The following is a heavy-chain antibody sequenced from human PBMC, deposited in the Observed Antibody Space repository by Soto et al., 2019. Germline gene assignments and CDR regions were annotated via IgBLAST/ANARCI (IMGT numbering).Heavy chain of an antibody. D-gene: IGHD6-13*01. CDR2: IIPIFGTA. J-gene: IGHJ5*02. Sequence: SVKVSCKASGGTFSSYAISWVRQAPGQGLEWMGGIIPIFGTANYAQKFQGRVTITADKSTSTAYMELSSLRSEDTAVYYCASEEGPEGYSSSWYANWFDPWGQGTLVTV. CDR1: GGTFSSYA. V-gene: IGHV1-69*06. CDR3: ASEEGPEGYSSSWYANWFDP.